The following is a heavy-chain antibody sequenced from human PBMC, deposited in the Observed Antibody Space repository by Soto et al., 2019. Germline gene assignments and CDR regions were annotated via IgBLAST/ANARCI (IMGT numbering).Heavy chain of an antibody. J-gene: IGHJ6*03. CDR1: GFTFSDYY. CDR2: ISSSGSTI. V-gene: IGHV3-11*01. CDR3: VGRANYCSGGSCYSYYYYYYMDV. D-gene: IGHD2-15*01. Sequence: QVQLVESGGGLVKPGGSLRLSCAASGFTFSDYYMSWIRQAPGKGLEWVSYISSSGSTIYYADSVKGRFTISRDNAKNSLYLQMNSLRAEDTAVYYCVGRANYCSGGSCYSYYYYYYMDVWGKGTTVTVSS.